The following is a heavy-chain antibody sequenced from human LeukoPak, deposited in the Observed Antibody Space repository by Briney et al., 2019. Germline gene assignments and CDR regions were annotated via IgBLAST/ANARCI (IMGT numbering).Heavy chain of an antibody. D-gene: IGHD1-26*01. V-gene: IGHV3-23*01. CDR2: ISGSGGST. J-gene: IGHJ4*02. CDR1: GFTFSSYA. Sequence: GGSLRLSCAASGFTFSSYAMSWVRQAPGKGLEWVSAISGSGGSTYYADSVKGRFTISRDDSKNTAYLQMNSLKTEDTAVYYCTRTPSGSYYRYYFDYWGQGTLVTVSS. CDR3: TRTPSGSYYRYYFDY.